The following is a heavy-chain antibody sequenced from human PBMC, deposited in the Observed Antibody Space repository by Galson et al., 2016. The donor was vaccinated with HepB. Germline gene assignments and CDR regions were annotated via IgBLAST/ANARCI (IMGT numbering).Heavy chain of an antibody. Sequence: ETLSLTCTVSGGSVTSGSHYWSWIRQPPGKGLEWIGYISNSGSTKYNPSHMSRVTISAVTSKNQFSLTLNSVTAADTAVYYCARGNVWLVPTAMHFFDFWGLGTLVTVTS. CDR1: GGSVTSGSHY. V-gene: IGHV4-61*01. CDR3: ARGNVWLVPTAMHFFDF. J-gene: IGHJ4*02. D-gene: IGHD2-2*01. CDR2: ISNSGST.